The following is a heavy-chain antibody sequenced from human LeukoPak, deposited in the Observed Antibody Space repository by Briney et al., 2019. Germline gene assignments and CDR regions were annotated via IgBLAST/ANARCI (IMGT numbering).Heavy chain of an antibody. CDR3: ARARWYFDWLLQYYFDY. CDR1: GFTFSSYW. D-gene: IGHD3-9*01. Sequence: QSGGSLRLSCAVSGFTFSSYWMSWVRQAPGKGLEWVANIKQDGSEKYYVDSVKGRFTISRDNAKNSLYLQMNSLRAEDTAVYYCARARWYFDWLLQYYFDYWGQGTLVTVSS. CDR2: IKQDGSEK. V-gene: IGHV3-7*03. J-gene: IGHJ4*02.